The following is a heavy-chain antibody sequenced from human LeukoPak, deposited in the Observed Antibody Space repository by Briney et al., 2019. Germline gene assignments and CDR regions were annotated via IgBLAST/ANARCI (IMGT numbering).Heavy chain of an antibody. D-gene: IGHD3-16*01. V-gene: IGHV3-23*01. Sequence: GGSLRLSCAASGFSFSSYAMTWARQAPVKGLEWVSAISGDGTRTYYADSVKGRFTISRNKSKNTLYLEMSSLRVEDTAIYYCAKWPEGAMDYFDYWGQGTLVTVSS. CDR3: AKWPEGAMDYFDY. J-gene: IGHJ4*02. CDR1: GFSFSSYA. CDR2: ISGDGTRT.